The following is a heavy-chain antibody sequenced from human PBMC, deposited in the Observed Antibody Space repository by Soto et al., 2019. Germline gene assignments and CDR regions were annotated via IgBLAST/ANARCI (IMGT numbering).Heavy chain of an antibody. CDR1: VGSISSYY. CDR3: AVIGQSGYFDY. Sequence: SETLSLTCTVSVGSISSYYCSWIRQPPGKGLEWIGYIYYSGSTNYNPSLKSRVTISVDTSKNHFSLKLSSVTAADSAVYYCAVIGQSGYFDYWGQGTLVTVS. CDR2: IYYSGST. J-gene: IGHJ4*02. D-gene: IGHD3-10*01. V-gene: IGHV4-59*08.